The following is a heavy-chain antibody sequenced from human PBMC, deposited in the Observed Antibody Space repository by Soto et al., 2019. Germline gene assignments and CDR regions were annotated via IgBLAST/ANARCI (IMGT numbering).Heavy chain of an antibody. D-gene: IGHD2-21*01. J-gene: IGHJ6*03. CDR1: GFTFSGSA. V-gene: IGHV3-73*01. CDR3: TRHGSGDHYYYYYMDV. Sequence: EVQLVESGGGLVQPGGSLKLSCAASGFTFSGSAMHWVRQASGKGLEWVGRIRSKANSYATAYAASVEGRFTISRDDSKNTAYLQMNSLKTEDTTVYCCTRHGSGDHYYYYYMDVWGKGTTVTVSS. CDR2: IRSKANSYAT.